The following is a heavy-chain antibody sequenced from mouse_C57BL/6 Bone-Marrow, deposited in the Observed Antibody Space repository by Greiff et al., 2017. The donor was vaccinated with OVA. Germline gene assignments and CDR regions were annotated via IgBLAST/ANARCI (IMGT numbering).Heavy chain of an antibody. CDR2: IDPSDSYT. CDR1: GYTFTSYW. Sequence: QVQLQQSGAELVRPGTSVKLSCKASGYTFTSYWMHWVKQRPGQGLEWIGVIDPSDSYTNYNQKFKGKATLTVDTSSSTAYMQLSSLTSEDSAVYYCAREGVTTVVAPQAWFAYWGQGTLVTVSA. D-gene: IGHD1-1*01. J-gene: IGHJ3*01. CDR3: AREGVTTVVAPQAWFAY. V-gene: IGHV1-59*01.